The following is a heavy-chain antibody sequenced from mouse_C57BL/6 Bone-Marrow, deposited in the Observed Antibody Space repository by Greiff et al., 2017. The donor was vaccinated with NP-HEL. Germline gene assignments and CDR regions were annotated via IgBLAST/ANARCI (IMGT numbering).Heavy chain of an antibody. D-gene: IGHD1-3*01. Sequence: VQLQQSGAELVRPGASVKLSCTASGFNIKDDYMHWVKQRPEQGLEWIGWIDPENGDTEYASKFQGKATITVDTSSNTAYLELSSLTSEDTAVYYYTTHNYYYAMDYWGQGTSVTVSS. CDR2: IDPENGDT. J-gene: IGHJ4*01. CDR3: TTHNYYYAMDY. CDR1: GFNIKDDY. V-gene: IGHV14-4*01.